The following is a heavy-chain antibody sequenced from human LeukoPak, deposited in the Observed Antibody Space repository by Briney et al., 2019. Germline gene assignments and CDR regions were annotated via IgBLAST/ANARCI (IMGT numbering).Heavy chain of an antibody. CDR2: IFHTGSS. V-gene: IGHV4-30-2*01. CDR3: ARELWFVNAPGSWLDP. CDR1: GDSISSGDYS. Sequence: SQTLSLTCTVSGDSISSGDYSWSWIRQPSGKGLEWIGYIFHTGSSYYNPSLRSRVTISVDRSRNQFSLRLTSVTAADPAVYYCARELWFVNAPGSWLDPWGQGTLVTVSS. J-gene: IGHJ5*02. D-gene: IGHD3/OR15-3a*01.